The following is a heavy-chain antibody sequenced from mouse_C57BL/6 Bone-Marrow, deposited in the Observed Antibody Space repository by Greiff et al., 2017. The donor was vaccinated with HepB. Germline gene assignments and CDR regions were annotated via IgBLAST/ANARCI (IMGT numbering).Heavy chain of an antibody. CDR1: GYTFTDYY. J-gene: IGHJ2*01. Sequence: VQLQQSGPELVKPGASVKISCKASGYTFTDYYMTWVKQSHGKSLEWIGDINPNNGGTSYNQKFKGKATLTVDKSSSTAYMELRSLTSEDSAVYYCARGLWSSYVDYWGQGTTPTVSA. CDR2: INPNNGGT. CDR3: ARGLWSSYVDY. V-gene: IGHV1-26*01. D-gene: IGHD1-1*02.